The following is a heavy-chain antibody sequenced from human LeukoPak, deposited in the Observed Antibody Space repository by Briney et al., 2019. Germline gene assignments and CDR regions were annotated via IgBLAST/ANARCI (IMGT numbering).Heavy chain of an antibody. CDR3: ARVWAWGSGNYFDN. CDR1: GFTFDAFG. J-gene: IGHJ4*02. CDR2: IRGDAGST. Sequence: RSGGSLGLSCAASGFTFDAFGMTWVRQAPGKGLEWVSAIRGDAGSTGYADSVKGRFTISRDNAKNSLYLQMNSLRVEDTALYYCARVWAWGSGNYFDNWGQGTLVTVSS. D-gene: IGHD7-27*01. V-gene: IGHV3-20*04.